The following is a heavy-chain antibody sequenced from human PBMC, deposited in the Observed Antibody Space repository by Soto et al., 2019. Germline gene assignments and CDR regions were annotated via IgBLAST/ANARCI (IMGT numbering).Heavy chain of an antibody. CDR3: ARALHRIVGATLYYYYGMDV. D-gene: IGHD1-26*01. J-gene: IGHJ6*02. CDR1: GFTFSSYG. Sequence: GGSLRLSCAASGFTFSSYGMHWVRQAPGKGLEWVAVIWYDGSNKYYADSVKGRFTISRDNSKNTLYLQMNSLRAEDTAVYYCARALHRIVGATLYYYYGMDVWGQGTTVTVSS. CDR2: IWYDGSNK. V-gene: IGHV3-33*01.